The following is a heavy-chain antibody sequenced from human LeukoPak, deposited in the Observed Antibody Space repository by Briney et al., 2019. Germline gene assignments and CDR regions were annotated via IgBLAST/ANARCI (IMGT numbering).Heavy chain of an antibody. Sequence: GGSLRLSCKASGFTFGDYAMSWFRQAPGQGLEWVGFIRSKAYVGTKEYAASVKGRFTISRDDSKSIAYLQMNSLKTEDTAVYYCARARQGGSYYWDYWGQGTLVTVSS. CDR3: ARARQGGSYYWDY. D-gene: IGHD1-26*01. V-gene: IGHV3-49*03. CDR1: GFTFGDYA. CDR2: IRSKAYVGTK. J-gene: IGHJ4*02.